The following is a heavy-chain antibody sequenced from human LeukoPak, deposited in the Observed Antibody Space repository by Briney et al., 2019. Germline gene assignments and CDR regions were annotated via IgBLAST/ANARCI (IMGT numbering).Heavy chain of an antibody. J-gene: IGHJ5*02. Sequence: PSETLSLTCTVSGDSISSGAYYWTWVRQYPGTGLEWIGYISHIGTTYNNPSLKSRVSISVDTSRNQLSLRLTSVTAADTAVYYCARGVQGWFAPWGQGTLVTVSS. CDR2: ISHIGTT. CDR3: ARGVQGWFAP. CDR1: GDSISSGAYY. D-gene: IGHD3-10*01. V-gene: IGHV4-31*03.